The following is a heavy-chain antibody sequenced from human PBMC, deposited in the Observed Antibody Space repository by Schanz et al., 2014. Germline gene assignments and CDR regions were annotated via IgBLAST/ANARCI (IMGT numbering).Heavy chain of an antibody. CDR1: GFPFSDYF. V-gene: IGHV3-11*01. D-gene: IGHD5-12*01. Sequence: VQLVQSGGGLVQPGGSLRLSCTASGFPFSDYFMAWIRQPPGRGLEWVSYIGNGGVTIYYADSVRGRFTISRDNAENTLFLQMNSLRAEDTAVYYCARKVVATIGGYYDNWGQGTLXIVSS. CDR2: IGNGGVTI. J-gene: IGHJ4*02. CDR3: ARKVVATIGGYYDN.